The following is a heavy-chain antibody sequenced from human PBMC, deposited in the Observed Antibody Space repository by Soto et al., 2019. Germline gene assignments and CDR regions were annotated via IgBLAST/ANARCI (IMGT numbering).Heavy chain of an antibody. V-gene: IGHV4-34*01. CDR2: IKQSGST. D-gene: IGHD3-3*01. Sequence: SETLSLTCAVYGGSFSNHYWSWVRQSPGKGLEWIGEIKQSGSTNYNPSLKSRVTISIDTSKNQFSLKLSSVTAADTALYYCARESAGFFWSGFYPLDSWGQGTLATVSS. J-gene: IGHJ4*02. CDR1: GGSFSNHY. CDR3: ARESAGFFWSGFYPLDS.